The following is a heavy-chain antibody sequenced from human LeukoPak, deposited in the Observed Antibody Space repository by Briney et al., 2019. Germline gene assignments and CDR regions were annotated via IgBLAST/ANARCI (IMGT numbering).Heavy chain of an antibody. Sequence: SETLSLTCTVSGNSISSSSYYWVWIRQPPGKGLEWIGSINYYGKTYYNPSLKSRVTISVDTSKNQFSLKLSSVTAADTAVYYCARGVAVGNWFDPWGQGTLVTVSS. CDR3: ARGVAVGNWFDP. CDR2: INYYGKT. J-gene: IGHJ5*02. CDR1: GNSISSSSYY. V-gene: IGHV4-39*07.